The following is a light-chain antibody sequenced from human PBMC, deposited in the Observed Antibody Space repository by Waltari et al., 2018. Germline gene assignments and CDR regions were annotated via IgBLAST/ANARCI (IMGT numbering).Light chain of an antibody. Sequence: DIVMTQSPDSLAVSLGERATIKCKSSQNLLYSGNNKNYLAWVQQKPRQPPRLLIYGVAPREPGVPDRCSGSGSGTDFTRTISTLQAEDVAVYYCQQYYSTPLTFGGGTTVEIK. CDR2: GVA. CDR1: QNLLYSGNNKNY. J-gene: IGKJ4*01. CDR3: QQYYSTPLT. V-gene: IGKV4-1*01.